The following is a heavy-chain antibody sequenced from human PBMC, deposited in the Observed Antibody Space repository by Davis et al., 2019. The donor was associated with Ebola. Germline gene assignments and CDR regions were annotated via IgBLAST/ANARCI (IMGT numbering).Heavy chain of an antibody. D-gene: IGHD6-13*01. V-gene: IGHV3-21*01. J-gene: IGHJ6*04. Sequence: GESLKISCAASGFVFRNYVMSWVRQTPGKGLEWVASISAGSSYIYYADSMKGRFTISRDNAKSSLYLQMNSLRDDDTAVYYCARDGPEYSSNWYDYYYNGMDVWGKGTTVTVSS. CDR2: ISAGSSYI. CDR3: ARDGPEYSSNWYDYYYNGMDV. CDR1: GFVFRNYV.